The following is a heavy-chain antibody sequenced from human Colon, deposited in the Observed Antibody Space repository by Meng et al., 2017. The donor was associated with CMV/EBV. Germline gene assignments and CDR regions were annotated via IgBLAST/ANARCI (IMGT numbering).Heavy chain of an antibody. Sequence: FSSYGISCVRQAPGQGPEWMGWISGFNGRTNYAHHLQGRVTLTTDPITRTAYMDLTSLRSDDTAVYYCARDRATLRTEPHYYGLDVWGQGTTVTVSS. V-gene: IGHV1-18*01. D-gene: IGHD1-14*01. CDR1: FSSYG. CDR3: ARDRATLRTEPHYYGLDV. J-gene: IGHJ6*02. CDR2: ISGFNGRT.